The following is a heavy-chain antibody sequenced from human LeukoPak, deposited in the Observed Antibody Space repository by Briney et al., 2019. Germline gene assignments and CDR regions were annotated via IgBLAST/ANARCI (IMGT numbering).Heavy chain of an antibody. J-gene: IGHJ3*02. Sequence: SETLSLTCAVSGYSISSGYYWGWIRQPPGKGLEWIGSIYQSGSTYYNPSLKSRVTISVDTSKNHFSLKLTSVTAADTAVYYCVSLWKGYCSSTSCYAFDIWGQGTMVTVSS. V-gene: IGHV4-38-2*01. CDR2: IYQSGST. CDR3: VSLWKGYCSSTSCYAFDI. D-gene: IGHD2-2*01. CDR1: GYSISSGYY.